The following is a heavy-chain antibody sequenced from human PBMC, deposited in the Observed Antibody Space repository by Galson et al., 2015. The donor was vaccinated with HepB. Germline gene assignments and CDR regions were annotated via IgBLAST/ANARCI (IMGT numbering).Heavy chain of an antibody. J-gene: IGHJ5*02. CDR1: GGSISSCY. CDR3: ARAPQLLFGNWFDP. CDR2: IYYSGST. D-gene: IGHD2-2*01. V-gene: IGHV4-59*01. Sequence: SETLSLTWTVSGGSISSCYWSWIRQPPGKGLEWIGYIYYSGSTNYNPSLKSRVTISVDTSKNQFSLKLSSVTAADTAVYYCARAPQLLFGNWFDPWGQGTLVPVSS.